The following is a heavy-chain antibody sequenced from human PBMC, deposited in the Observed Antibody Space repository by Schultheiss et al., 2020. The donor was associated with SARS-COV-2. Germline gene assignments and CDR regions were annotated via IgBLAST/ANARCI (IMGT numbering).Heavy chain of an antibody. CDR2: TYYRSKWYN. CDR1: GDSVSSNSAA. CDR3: ARRNPVGPHYYGSGSYLLFDY. J-gene: IGHJ4*02. D-gene: IGHD3-10*01. Sequence: SQTLSLTCAISGDSVSSNSAAWNWIRQSPSRGLEWLGRTYYRSKWYNDYAVSVKSRITINPDTSKNQFSLQLNSVTAADTAVYYCARRNPVGPHYYGSGSYLLFDYWGQGTLVTVSS. V-gene: IGHV6-1*01.